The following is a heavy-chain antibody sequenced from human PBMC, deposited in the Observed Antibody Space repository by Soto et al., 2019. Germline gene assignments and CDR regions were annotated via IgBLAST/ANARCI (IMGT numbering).Heavy chain of an antibody. V-gene: IGHV4-39*01. J-gene: IGHJ6*02. CDR3: ARWNEGMDV. CDR1: GGSISSSSYY. CDR2: IYYSGST. Sequence: SETLSLTCTVSGGSISSSSYYWGWIRQPPGKGLEWIGSIYYSGSTYYNPSLKSRVTISVDTSKNQLSLRLSSVTAADTALYYCARWNEGMDVWGQGTTVTVSS. D-gene: IGHD1-1*01.